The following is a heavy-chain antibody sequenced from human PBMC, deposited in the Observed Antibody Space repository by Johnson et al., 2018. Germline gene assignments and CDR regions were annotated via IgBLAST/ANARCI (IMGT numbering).Heavy chain of an antibody. V-gene: IGHV3-30*18. CDR2: ISYDGSNK. Sequence: QVQLVQSGGGVVQPGRSLRLSCAASGFTFSSYGMHWVRQAPGKGLEWVALISYDGSNKYYADSVKGRFTISRDNSKNTLYLQMNSLRAEDTAVYYCAKDQWLLSQHDAFDIWGQGTMVTVSS. CDR1: GFTFSSYG. J-gene: IGHJ3*02. CDR3: AKDQWLLSQHDAFDI. D-gene: IGHD3-3*01.